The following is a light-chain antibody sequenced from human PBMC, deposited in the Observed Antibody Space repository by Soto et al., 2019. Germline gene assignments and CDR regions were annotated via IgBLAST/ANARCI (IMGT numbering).Light chain of an antibody. CDR1: SSDVGGYNY. Sequence: QSVLTQPRSVSGSPGQSVTISCTGTSSDVGGYNYVSWYQQHPGKAPKLLIYDVSKRPSGVLDRFSGSKSGNTASLTISGLQAEDEADYYCSSYAGLSWVFGGGTKVTVL. J-gene: IGLJ3*02. V-gene: IGLV2-11*01. CDR3: SSYAGLSWV. CDR2: DVS.